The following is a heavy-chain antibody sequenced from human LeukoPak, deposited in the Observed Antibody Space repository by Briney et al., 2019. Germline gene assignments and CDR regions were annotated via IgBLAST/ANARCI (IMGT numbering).Heavy chain of an antibody. V-gene: IGHV4-61*01. D-gene: IGHD6-13*01. CDR1: GGSVSSGSYY. Sequence: SETLSLTCTVSGGSVSSGSYYWSWIRQPPGKGLEWIGYIYYSGSTNYNPSLKSRVTISVDTSKNQFSLKLSSVTAVDTAVYYCAREGSSWFDYWGQGTLVTVSS. CDR3: AREGSSWFDY. J-gene: IGHJ4*02. CDR2: IYYSGST.